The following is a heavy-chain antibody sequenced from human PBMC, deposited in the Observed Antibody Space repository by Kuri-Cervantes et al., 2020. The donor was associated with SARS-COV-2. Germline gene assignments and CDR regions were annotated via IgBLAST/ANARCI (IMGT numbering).Heavy chain of an antibody. D-gene: IGHD3-9*01. CDR2: ISGSGGST. J-gene: IGHJ4*02. V-gene: IGHV3-23*01. Sequence: GESLKISCAASGFTFSSYAMSWVRQAPGKGLEWVSAISGSGGSTYYADSVKGRFTISRDNSKNTLYLQMNSLRAEDTAVYYCAKDLSISIWPFDYWGRGTLVTVSS. CDR3: AKDLSISIWPFDY. CDR1: GFTFSSYA.